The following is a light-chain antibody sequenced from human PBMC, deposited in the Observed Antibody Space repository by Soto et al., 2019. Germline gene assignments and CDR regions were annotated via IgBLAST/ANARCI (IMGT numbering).Light chain of an antibody. V-gene: IGLV2-14*01. CDR1: SSDVGAYNY. J-gene: IGLJ3*02. CDR2: GVS. Sequence: QSVLTQPASVSGSPGQSITISCTGTSSDVGAYNYVSWYQQHPGKAPKLMISGVSNRPSGVSNRFSGSKSGNTASLTISGLQADDAADYYCSSYTGSSTPWVFGGGTQLTVL. CDR3: SSYTGSSTPWV.